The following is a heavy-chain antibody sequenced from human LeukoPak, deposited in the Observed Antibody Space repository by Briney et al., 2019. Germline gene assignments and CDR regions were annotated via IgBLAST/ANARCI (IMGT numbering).Heavy chain of an antibody. J-gene: IGHJ4*02. CDR2: IDNRGRTT. V-gene: IGHV3-23*05. CDR1: GFTFSSYG. Sequence: GGSLRLSCAASGFTFSSYGMSWVRQAPGKGLEWVSTIDNRGRTTYYTDSVKGRFTISRDNSKSTLFLQMNSLRAEDTAVYYCAHRSGLLSYYFDYWGPGTLVTVSS. CDR3: AHRSGLLSYYFDY. D-gene: IGHD2-21*02.